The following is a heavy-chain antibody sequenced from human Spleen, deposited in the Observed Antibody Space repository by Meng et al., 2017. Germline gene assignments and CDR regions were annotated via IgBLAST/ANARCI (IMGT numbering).Heavy chain of an antibody. CDR2: MKSNVDGGTV. CDR3: SGHVDY. V-gene: IGHV3-15*01. J-gene: IGHJ4*01. Sequence: VPVVEAGGGLVKPWGSLSLSCAASGFTFSNAWMTRVRQAPGKGLEWIGRMKSNVDGGTVDYAAAVKGRFFISRDDSENTFYLQMNSLRTEDTAVYYCSGHVDYWGHGTLVTVSS. CDR1: GFTFSNAW.